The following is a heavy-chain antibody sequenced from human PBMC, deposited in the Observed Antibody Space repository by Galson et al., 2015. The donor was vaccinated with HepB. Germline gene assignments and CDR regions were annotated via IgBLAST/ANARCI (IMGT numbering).Heavy chain of an antibody. D-gene: IGHD3-3*01. V-gene: IGHV1-69*13. CDR2: IIPIFGTA. Sequence: SVKVSCKASGDTFSSYAISWVRQAPGQGLERMGGIIPIFGTANYAQKFQGRVTITADESTSTAYMELSSLRSDDTSVYYCARGPIFHYMDVWGKGTTVTVSS. J-gene: IGHJ6*03. CDR1: GDTFSSYA. CDR3: ARGPIFHYMDV.